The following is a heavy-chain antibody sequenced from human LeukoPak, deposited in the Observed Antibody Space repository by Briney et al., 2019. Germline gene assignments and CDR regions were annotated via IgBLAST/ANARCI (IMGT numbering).Heavy chain of an antibody. J-gene: IGHJ4*02. CDR2: IYYSGST. CDR3: ASRYCSSTSCYYDYFDY. D-gene: IGHD2-2*01. CDR1: GGSISNYY. V-gene: IGHV4-59*01. Sequence: PSETLSLTCTVSGGSISNYYWSWIRQPPGKGLEWIGYIYYSGSTNYNPSLKSRVTISVDTSKNQFSLKLSSVTAADTAVYYCASRYCSSTSCYYDYFDYWGQGTLVTVSS.